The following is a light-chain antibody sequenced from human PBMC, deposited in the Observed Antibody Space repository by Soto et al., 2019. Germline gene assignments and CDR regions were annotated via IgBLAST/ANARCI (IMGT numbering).Light chain of an antibody. CDR2: GAY. J-gene: IGKJ1*01. CDR3: QQSFGAPRT. CDR1: LSISTY. Sequence: DIQMTQSPSSLSASLGDRVTVTCRASLSISTYLNWFQQRPGKAPKLLIYGAYTLQDGVPSRFSGSGSETEFTLTISSLQPEDFATYYCQQSFGAPRTFGQGTRVDIK. V-gene: IGKV1-39*01.